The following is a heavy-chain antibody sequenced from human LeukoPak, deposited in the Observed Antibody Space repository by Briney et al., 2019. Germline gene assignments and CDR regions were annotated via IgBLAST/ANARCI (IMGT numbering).Heavy chain of an antibody. D-gene: IGHD1-1*01. CDR2: IRSKAYGGTT. Sequence: GGSLRLSCAASGFTFRDYALSWVRHAPGKGREWVSIIRSKAYGGTTDYAASVKGRFTISRDDSKSIAYLQMNSLRTEDTALYYCTRDLYWNDGSNAFDMWGQGTVVTVSS. V-gene: IGHV3-49*04. J-gene: IGHJ3*02. CDR1: GFTFRDYA. CDR3: TRDLYWNDGSNAFDM.